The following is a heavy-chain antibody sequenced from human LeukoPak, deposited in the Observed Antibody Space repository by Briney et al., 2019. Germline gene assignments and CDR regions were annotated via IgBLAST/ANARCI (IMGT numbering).Heavy chain of an antibody. D-gene: IGHD5-18*01. CDR3: ARDRVERGYKCFDY. J-gene: IGHJ4*02. CDR2: ISSSSSII. Sequence: ETLSLTCSVSGGSINSYYWNWVRQAPGKGLEWVSYISSSSSIIYYADSLKGRFTISRDNAKNSLYLQMNSLRDEDTAVYYCARDRVERGYKCFDYWGQGTLVTVSS. V-gene: IGHV3-48*02. CDR1: GGSINSYY.